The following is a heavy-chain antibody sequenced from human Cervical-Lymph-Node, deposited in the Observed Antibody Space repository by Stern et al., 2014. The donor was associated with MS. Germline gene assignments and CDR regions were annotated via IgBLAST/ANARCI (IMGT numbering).Heavy chain of an antibody. Sequence: QVQLVQSGAEVKKPGASMRISCKASGYTFTNYYVHWVRQAPGQRLEWMGIINPNTGRTSYAQRFQGRVTMTRDTSTNTAYMELSSLGPEDTAVYFCARAQDYSNVVANYWGQGTLVTVSS. J-gene: IGHJ4*02. CDR2: INPNTGRT. CDR3: ARAQDYSNVVANY. CDR1: GYTFTNYY. V-gene: IGHV1-46*03. D-gene: IGHD2-8*01.